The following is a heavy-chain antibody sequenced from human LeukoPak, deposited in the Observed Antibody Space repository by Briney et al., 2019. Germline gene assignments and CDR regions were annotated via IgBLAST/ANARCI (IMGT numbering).Heavy chain of an antibody. CDR3: AKGDCSSTSCYPYYYYGMDV. CDR1: GFTFSSYG. D-gene: IGHD2-2*01. J-gene: IGHJ6*02. CDR2: ISYDGSNK. Sequence: GGSLRLPCAASGFTFSSYGMHWVRQAPGKGLEWVAVISYDGSNKYYADSVKGRFTISRDNSKNTLYLQMNSLRAEDTAVYYCAKGDCSSTSCYPYYYYGMDVWGQGTTVTVSS. V-gene: IGHV3-30*18.